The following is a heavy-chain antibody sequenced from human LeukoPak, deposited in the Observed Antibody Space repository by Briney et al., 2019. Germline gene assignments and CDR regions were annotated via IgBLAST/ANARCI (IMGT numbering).Heavy chain of an antibody. CDR1: GYTFTNYY. CDR2: INPSGGST. J-gene: IGHJ5*02. Sequence: GASVKVCCKASGYTFTNYYMHWVRQAPGQGPEWMGIINPSGGSTSYAQKFQGRVTMTRDTSTSTVYMDLSSLRSEDTAVYYCARATIQTTAAAAPDPWGQGTLVTVSS. D-gene: IGHD2-2*01. CDR3: ARATIQTTAAAAPDP. V-gene: IGHV1-46*01.